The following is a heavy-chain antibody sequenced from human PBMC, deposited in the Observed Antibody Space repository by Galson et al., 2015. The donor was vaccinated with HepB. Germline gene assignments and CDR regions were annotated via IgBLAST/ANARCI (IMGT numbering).Heavy chain of an antibody. CDR3: AGRPEYCSSTSCYPYFDY. V-gene: IGHV1-69*13. CDR2: IIPIFATA. Sequence: SVKVSCKASGGTFSSYAISWVRQAPGQGLEWMGGIIPIFATANYAQKFQGRVTITADESTSTAYMELSSLRSEDTAVYYCAGRPEYCSSTSCYPYFDYWGQGTLVTVSS. J-gene: IGHJ4*02. D-gene: IGHD2-2*01. CDR1: GGTFSSYA.